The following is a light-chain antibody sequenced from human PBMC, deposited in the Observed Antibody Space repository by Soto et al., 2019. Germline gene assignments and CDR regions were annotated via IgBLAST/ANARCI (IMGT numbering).Light chain of an antibody. Sequence: DIQLTQSPSSLSAFVGDSVTVACRASQPIGTSLHWYQQKAGKAPKVLISAATKLQSGVPSRFSGSGSGTDFTLTISNLQPEDSATYYCQQGYNTFWTFGRGTKVDIK. CDR3: QQGYNTFWT. CDR1: QPIGTS. CDR2: AAT. V-gene: IGKV1-39*01. J-gene: IGKJ1*01.